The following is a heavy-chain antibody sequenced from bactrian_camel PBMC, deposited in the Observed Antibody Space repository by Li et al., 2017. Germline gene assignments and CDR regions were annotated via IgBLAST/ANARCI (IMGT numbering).Heavy chain of an antibody. CDR3: AAHIHGMNSHCSARRSPDFDY. Sequence: DVQLVESGGGLVQPGGSLRLSCAASRFTFSRHAMSWVRQAPGKGLEWVSAINSGVGSPYYADSVKGRFTISRDNAKNTLYLQMNSLTRDDTAMYYCAAHIHGMNSHCSARRSPDFDYRGQWTQVTVS. J-gene: IGHJ4*01. D-gene: IGHD3*01. CDR1: RFTFSRHA. CDR2: INSGVGSP. V-gene: IGHV3S31*01.